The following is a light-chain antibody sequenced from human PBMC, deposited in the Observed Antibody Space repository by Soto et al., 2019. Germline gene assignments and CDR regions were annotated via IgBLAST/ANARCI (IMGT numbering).Light chain of an antibody. CDR1: QNVRGY. Sequence: EIVMTQSPATLSVPPGERATLSCRASQNVRGYLAWYQQKPGQAPRLLIYGASSRATGIPDRFSGSGSGTDFTLTISRLEPEDFAVYYCQQYGSSPRFGQGTRLEIK. J-gene: IGKJ5*01. V-gene: IGKV3-20*01. CDR2: GAS. CDR3: QQYGSSPR.